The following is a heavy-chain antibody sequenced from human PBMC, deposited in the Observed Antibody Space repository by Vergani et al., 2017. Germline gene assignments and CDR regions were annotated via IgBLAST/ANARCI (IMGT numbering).Heavy chain of an antibody. D-gene: IGHD3-3*01. J-gene: IGHJ6*03. V-gene: IGHV4-59*01. Sequence: QVQLQESGPGLVKPSETLSLTCTVSGGSISSYYWSWIRQPPGKGLEWIGYIYYGGSTNYNPSLKSRVTISVDTSKNQFSLKLSSVTAADTAVYYCARLNPYYDFWSGYYDYYYYYMDVWGKGTTVTVSS. CDR1: GGSISSYY. CDR2: IYYGGST. CDR3: ARLNPYYDFWSGYYDYYYYYMDV.